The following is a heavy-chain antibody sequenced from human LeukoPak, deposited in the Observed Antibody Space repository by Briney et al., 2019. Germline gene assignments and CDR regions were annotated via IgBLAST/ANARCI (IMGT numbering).Heavy chain of an antibody. CDR3: ARVGYYYGSAPDY. J-gene: IGHJ4*02. CDR1: GFTFSSYW. CDR2: INTDGSST. D-gene: IGHD3-10*01. Sequence: GGSLRLSCAASGFTFSSYWMHWVRQAPGKGLVWVSLINTDGSSTSYADSVKGRFTISRDNAKNTLYLQMNSLRAEDTAVYYCARVGYYYGSAPDYWGQGTLVTVSS. V-gene: IGHV3-74*01.